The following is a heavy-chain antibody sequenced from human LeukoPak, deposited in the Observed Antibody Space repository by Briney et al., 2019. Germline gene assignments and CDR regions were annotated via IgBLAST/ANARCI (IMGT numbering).Heavy chain of an antibody. D-gene: IGHD3-10*01. CDR2: VYYTGST. CDR1: GGSISSSGYY. Sequence: SETLSLTCTVSGGSISSSGYYWGWIRQPPGMGLEWVGSVYYTGSTFYNPSLKSRVTTSVDTSKNHFSLNLSSVTAADTAVYYCARHRGRYYDSGSYYYFDYWGQGTLVTVSS. J-gene: IGHJ4*02. V-gene: IGHV4-39*02. CDR3: ARHRGRYYDSGSYYYFDY.